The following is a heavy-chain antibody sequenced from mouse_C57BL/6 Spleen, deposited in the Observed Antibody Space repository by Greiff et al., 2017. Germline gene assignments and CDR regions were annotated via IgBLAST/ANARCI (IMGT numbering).Heavy chain of an antibody. CDR2: INPNTGGT. V-gene: IGHV1-26*01. CDR3: ARGYYSNYFDY. CDR1: GYTFTDYY. J-gene: IGHJ2*01. Sequence: VQLQQSGPELVKPGASVKISCKASGYTFTDYYMNWVKQSHGKSLEWIGDINPNTGGTSYNQKLKGKATLTVDKPSSTAYMELRSLTSEDSAVYYCARGYYSNYFDYWGQGTTLTVSS. D-gene: IGHD2-5*01.